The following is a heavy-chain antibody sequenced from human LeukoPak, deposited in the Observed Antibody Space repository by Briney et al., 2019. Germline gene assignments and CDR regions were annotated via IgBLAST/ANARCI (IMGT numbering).Heavy chain of an antibody. CDR2: IIPIFGTA. D-gene: IGHD1-20*01. CDR1: GGTFSSYA. Sequence: ASVKGSCKASGGTFSSYAISWVRQAPGQGLEWMGGIIPIFGTANYAQKFQGRVTITTDEFTSAAYMELSTLRSEDTAVYYCARDQGITGTWKSWGQGTMVTVSS. CDR3: ARDQGITGTWKS. V-gene: IGHV1-69*05. J-gene: IGHJ3*01.